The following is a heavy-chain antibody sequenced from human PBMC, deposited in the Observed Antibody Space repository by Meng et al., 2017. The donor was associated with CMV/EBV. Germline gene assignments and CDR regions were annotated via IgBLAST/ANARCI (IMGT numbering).Heavy chain of an antibody. CDR1: GFTFSSYW. J-gene: IGHJ4*02. Sequence: GESLKISCAASGFTFSSYWMSWVRQAPGKGLEWVANIKQDGSEKYDVDSVKGRFTISRDNAKNSLYLQMNSLRAEDTAVYYCARVAFLPPYCGGDCSAHYYFDYWGQGTLVTVSS. V-gene: IGHV3-7*01. CDR3: ARVAFLPPYCGGDCSAHYYFDY. CDR2: IKQDGSEK. D-gene: IGHD2-21*01.